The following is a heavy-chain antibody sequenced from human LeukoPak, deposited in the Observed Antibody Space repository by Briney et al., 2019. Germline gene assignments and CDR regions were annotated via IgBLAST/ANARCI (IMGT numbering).Heavy chain of an antibody. Sequence: ASVKVSFKTSGYTFSDYYIYWVRQAPGQGLEWMGWINPNSGGTNYAQKFQGRVTMTRDTSISTAFMELSRLRSDDTAVYYCARGIAMVRGVGNWFDPWGQGTLVTVSS. D-gene: IGHD3-10*01. CDR3: ARGIAMVRGVGNWFDP. V-gene: IGHV1-2*02. CDR1: GYTFSDYY. J-gene: IGHJ5*02. CDR2: INPNSGGT.